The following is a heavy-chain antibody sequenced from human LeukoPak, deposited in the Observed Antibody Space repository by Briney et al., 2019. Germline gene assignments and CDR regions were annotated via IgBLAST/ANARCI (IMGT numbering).Heavy chain of an antibody. Sequence: SETLSLTCTVSGYSISSGYYWGWIRQPPGKGLEWIGSIYHSGSTYYNPSLKSRVTISVDTSKNQFSLKLSSVTAADTAVYYCARVGCSGYDWEAWFDPWGQGTLAIVSS. J-gene: IGHJ5*02. CDR1: GYSISSGYY. V-gene: IGHV4-38-2*02. D-gene: IGHD5-12*01. CDR3: ARVGCSGYDWEAWFDP. CDR2: IYHSGST.